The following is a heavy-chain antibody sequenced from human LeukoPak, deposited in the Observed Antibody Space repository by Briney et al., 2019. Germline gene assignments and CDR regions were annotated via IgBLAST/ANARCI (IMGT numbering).Heavy chain of an antibody. J-gene: IGHJ6*03. Sequence: ASVKVSCKASGYTFTGYYMHWVRQAPGQGLEWMGWINPNSGGTNYAQKFQGRVTMTRDTSISTAYMELSRLRAEDTAVYYCAKDANPYYDILAYYYYMDVWGKGTTVTVSS. CDR1: GYTFTGYY. D-gene: IGHD3-9*01. CDR2: INPNSGGT. V-gene: IGHV1-2*02. CDR3: AKDANPYYDILAYYYYMDV.